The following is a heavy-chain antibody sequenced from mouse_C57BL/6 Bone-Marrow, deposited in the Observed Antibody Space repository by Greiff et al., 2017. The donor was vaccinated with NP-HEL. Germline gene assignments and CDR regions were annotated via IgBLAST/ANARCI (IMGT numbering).Heavy chain of an antibody. Sequence: EVNLVESGGGLVQSGRSLRLSCATSGFTFSDFYMEWVRQAPGKGLEWIASSRNKANDYTTEYSASVKGRFIVSRDTSQSILYLQMNALRAEDTAIYYCARVRWFAMDYWGQGTSVTVSS. J-gene: IGHJ4*01. CDR2: SRNKANDYTT. D-gene: IGHD2-3*01. CDR3: ARVRWFAMDY. CDR1: GFTFSDFY. V-gene: IGHV7-1*01.